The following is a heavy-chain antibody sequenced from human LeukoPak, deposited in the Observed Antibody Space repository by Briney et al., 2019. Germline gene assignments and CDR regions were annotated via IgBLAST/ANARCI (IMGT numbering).Heavy chain of an antibody. V-gene: IGHV1-2*02. CDR3: ARGSPVAGSRFPFDI. CDR2: INPKSGGT. D-gene: IGHD6-19*01. Sequence: ASVKVSCKASGYTFSDYYIHWVRRAPGQGLEWMGWINPKSGGTNYAERFQARVTMTRDTSISTAYVELNSLTSDDTAVYSCARGSPVAGSRFPFDIWGQGTVVTVSS. CDR1: GYTFSDYY. J-gene: IGHJ3*02.